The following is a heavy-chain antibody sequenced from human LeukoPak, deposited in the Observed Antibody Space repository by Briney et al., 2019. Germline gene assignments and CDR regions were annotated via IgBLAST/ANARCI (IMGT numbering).Heavy chain of an antibody. CDR3: ANLHDYGDYEGDY. Sequence: GGSLRLSCAASGFTFSSYAMSWVRQAPGKGLEWVSAISGSGGSTYYADSVKGRFPISRDNSKNTLYLQMNSLRAEDTAVYYCANLHDYGDYEGDYWGQGTLVTVSS. J-gene: IGHJ4*02. CDR2: ISGSGGST. V-gene: IGHV3-23*01. CDR1: GFTFSSYA. D-gene: IGHD4-17*01.